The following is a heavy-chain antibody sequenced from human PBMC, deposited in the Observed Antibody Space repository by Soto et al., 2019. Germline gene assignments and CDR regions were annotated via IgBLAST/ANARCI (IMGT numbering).Heavy chain of an antibody. V-gene: IGHV3-30*18. CDR2: ISYDGSNK. D-gene: IGHD2-15*01. CDR1: GFTFSSYG. Sequence: QVQLVESGGGVVQPGRSLRLSCAASGFTFSSYGMHWVRQAPGKGLEWVAVISYDGSNKYYADSVKGRFTISRDNSKNTLYLQINSLRAEDTAVYYCAKDHLRYCSGGSCSRFDYWGQGTLVTVSS. J-gene: IGHJ4*02. CDR3: AKDHLRYCSGGSCSRFDY.